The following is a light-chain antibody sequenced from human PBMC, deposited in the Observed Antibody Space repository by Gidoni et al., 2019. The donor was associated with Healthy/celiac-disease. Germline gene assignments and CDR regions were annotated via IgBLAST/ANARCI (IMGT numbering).Light chain of an antibody. Sequence: RVTITCRASQGISSYLAWYQQKPGKAPKLLIYAASTLQSGVPSRFRGSGSGTDFTLTISSLQPEDFATYYCQQLNSYPPVTFGGGTKVEIK. V-gene: IGKV1-9*01. CDR1: QGISSY. CDR2: AAS. CDR3: QQLNSYPPVT. J-gene: IGKJ4*01.